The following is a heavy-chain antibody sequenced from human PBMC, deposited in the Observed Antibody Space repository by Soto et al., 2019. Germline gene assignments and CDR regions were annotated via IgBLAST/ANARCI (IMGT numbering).Heavy chain of an antibody. Sequence: QVQLVESGGGVVQPGRSLRLSCAASGFTFSSYGMHWVRQAPGKGLEWVAVIWYDGSNKYYADSVKGRFTISRDNSKNMLYLQMNSLRAEDTAVYYCARTLTDSSGYYYDAFDIWGQGTMVTVSS. V-gene: IGHV3-33*01. CDR3: ARTLTDSSGYYYDAFDI. D-gene: IGHD3-22*01. CDR2: IWYDGSNK. J-gene: IGHJ3*02. CDR1: GFTFSSYG.